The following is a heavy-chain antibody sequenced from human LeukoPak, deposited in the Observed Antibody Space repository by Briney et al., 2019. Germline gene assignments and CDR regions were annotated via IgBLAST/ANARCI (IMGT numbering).Heavy chain of an antibody. V-gene: IGHV3-73*01. CDR3: ARDLREYYYGMDV. J-gene: IGHJ6*02. Sequence: GGSLRLSCAASGFTFSGSAMHWVRQASGKGLEWVGRIRSKANSYATAYAASVKGRFTISRDNSKNTLYLQMNSLRAEDTAVYYCARDLREYYYGMDVWGQGTTVTVSS. CDR1: GFTFSGSA. CDR2: IRSKANSYAT.